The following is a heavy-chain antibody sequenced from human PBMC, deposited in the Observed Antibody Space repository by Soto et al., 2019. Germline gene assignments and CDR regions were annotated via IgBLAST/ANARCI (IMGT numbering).Heavy chain of an antibody. CDR3: ARDWYFYGSGSPNHMDV. Sequence: QVQLVQSGDEMRKPGASVKVSCQASGYTFSNYGITWVRQAPGQGLEWMGWISAHNGNSKYAQVLRRRLTLTTDTSASSAYMELRSLRSDDTAVYYCARDWYFYGSGSPNHMDVWGKGTTVSVSS. J-gene: IGHJ6*03. D-gene: IGHD3-10*01. CDR2: ISAHNGNS. CDR1: GYTFSNYG. V-gene: IGHV1-18*01.